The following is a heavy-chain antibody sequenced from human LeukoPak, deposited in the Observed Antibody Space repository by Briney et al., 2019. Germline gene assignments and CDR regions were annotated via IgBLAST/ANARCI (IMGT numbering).Heavy chain of an antibody. D-gene: IGHD2-15*01. CDR1: GYTLTELS. CDR3: ATAPLKYCSGGSCADYFDY. J-gene: IGHJ4*02. V-gene: IGHV1-24*01. CDR2: LDPEDGET. Sequence: ASVKVSCKVSGYTLTELSMHWVRQAPGKGLEWMGGLDPEDGETIYAQKFQGRVTMTEDTSTDTAYMELSSLRSEDTAVYYCATAPLKYCSGGSCADYFDYWGQGTLVTVSS.